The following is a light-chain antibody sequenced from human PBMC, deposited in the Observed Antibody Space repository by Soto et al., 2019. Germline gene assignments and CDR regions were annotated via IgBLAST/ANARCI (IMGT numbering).Light chain of an antibody. Sequence: ETMLTQSPGTLSLSPGERATLSCRASQSVSSSYLAWYQQKPGQAPRLLIYGASSRATGIPDRFSGSGSGTDFTLTISRLEAEDFAVYYCQQYGSSQYTFGQGTKVEIK. J-gene: IGKJ1*01. V-gene: IGKV3-20*01. CDR2: GAS. CDR1: QSVSSSY. CDR3: QQYGSSQYT.